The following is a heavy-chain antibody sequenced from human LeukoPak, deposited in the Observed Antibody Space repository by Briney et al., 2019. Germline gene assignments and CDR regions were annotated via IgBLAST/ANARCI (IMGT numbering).Heavy chain of an antibody. CDR3: ARVAQNLERIAVAGTSEWRANWYFDL. Sequence: PSETLSLTCTVSGDSISSSSSYWGWIRQPAGKGLECIGRIYNSGSTNYNPSLKSRVTMSVDTSKHQFSLKLSSVTAADTAVYYCARVAQNLERIAVAGTSEWRANWYFDLWGRGTLVTVSS. J-gene: IGHJ2*01. CDR1: GDSISSSSSY. D-gene: IGHD6-19*01. V-gene: IGHV4-61*02. CDR2: IYNSGST.